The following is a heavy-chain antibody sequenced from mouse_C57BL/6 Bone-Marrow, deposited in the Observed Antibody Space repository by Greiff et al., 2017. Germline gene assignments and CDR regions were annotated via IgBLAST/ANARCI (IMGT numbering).Heavy chain of an antibody. CDR2: IDPYSGGT. D-gene: IGHD1-1*01. CDR1: GYTFTSYW. J-gene: IGHJ2*01. Sequence: QVQLQQPGAELVKPGASVKLSCKASGYTFTSYWMHWVKQRPGRGLEWIGRIDPYSGGTKYNEKIKSKATLTVDKPSSTAYMQLSSLTSEDSAVYYCARWGYYAYYLDYWGQGTTLTVSS. V-gene: IGHV1-72*01. CDR3: ARWGYYAYYLDY.